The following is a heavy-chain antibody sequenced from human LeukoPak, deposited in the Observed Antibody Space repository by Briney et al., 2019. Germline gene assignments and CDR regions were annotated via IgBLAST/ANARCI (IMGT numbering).Heavy chain of an antibody. J-gene: IGHJ2*01. CDR1: GFTFSSYS. V-gene: IGHV3-9*01. D-gene: IGHD3-10*01. CDR3: AKDRRHTVSGGYFDL. CDR2: ISWNSGHI. Sequence: PGGSLRLSCAASGFTFSSYSMNWVRQAPGKGLEWVSGISWNSGHIGYADSVKGRFTISRDNAKNSLYLQMNSLRAGDTALYYCAKDRRHTVSGGYFDLWGRGTLVIVSS.